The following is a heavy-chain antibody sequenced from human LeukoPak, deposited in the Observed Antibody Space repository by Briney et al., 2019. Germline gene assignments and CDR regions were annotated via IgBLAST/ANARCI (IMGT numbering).Heavy chain of an antibody. CDR2: INHSGST. CDR3: ALHYPRDAFDI. Sequence: PGGSLRLSCAASGFTFSSYWMSWIRQPPGKGLEWIGEINHSGSTNYNPSLKSRVTISVDTSKNQFSLKLSSVTAADTAVYYCALHYPRDAFDIWGQGTMVTVSS. D-gene: IGHD1-26*01. V-gene: IGHV4-34*08. CDR1: GFTFSSYW. J-gene: IGHJ3*02.